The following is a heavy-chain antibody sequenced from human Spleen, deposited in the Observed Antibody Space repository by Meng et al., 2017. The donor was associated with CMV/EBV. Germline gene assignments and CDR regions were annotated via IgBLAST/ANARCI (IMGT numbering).Heavy chain of an antibody. V-gene: IGHV1-18*01. Sequence: CKASGYIFASHTVNWVRQAPGQGLEWLGWISAYNGKANYAQRFRDRVTMTADTSTNTAYMELRNLRSDDTAVYYCTRVHDFWKPNFDHWGQGTLVTVSS. D-gene: IGHD3-3*01. CDR3: TRVHDFWKPNFDH. CDR1: GYIFASHT. CDR2: ISAYNGKA. J-gene: IGHJ4*02.